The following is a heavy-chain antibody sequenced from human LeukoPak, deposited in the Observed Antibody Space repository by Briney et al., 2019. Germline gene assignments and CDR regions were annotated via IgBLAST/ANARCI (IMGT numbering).Heavy chain of an antibody. CDR3: ARDPLHKVLRYFDWHPRGFDY. CDR2: IYYSGST. Sequence: SETLSLTCTVSGGSISSSSYYWGWIRQPPGKGLEWIGSIYYSGSTYYNPSLKSRVTISVDTSKNQFSLKLSSVTAADTAVYYCARDPLHKVLRYFDWHPRGFDYWGQGTLVTVSS. CDR1: GGSISSSSYY. D-gene: IGHD3-9*01. V-gene: IGHV4-39*07. J-gene: IGHJ4*02.